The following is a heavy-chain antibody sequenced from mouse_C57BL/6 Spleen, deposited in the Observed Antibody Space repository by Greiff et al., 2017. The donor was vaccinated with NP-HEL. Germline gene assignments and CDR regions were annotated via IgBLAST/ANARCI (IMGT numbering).Heavy chain of an antibody. V-gene: IGHV1-18*01. CDR2: INPNNGGT. D-gene: IGHD2-5*01. Sequence: EVQLQESGPELVKPGASVKIPCKASGYTFTDYNMDWVKQSHGKSLEWIGDINPNNGGTIYNQKFKGKATLTVDKSSSTAYMELRSLTSEDTAVYYGARAKGYSNYAWFAYWGQGTLVTVSA. CDR3: ARAKGYSNYAWFAY. J-gene: IGHJ3*01. CDR1: GYTFTDYN.